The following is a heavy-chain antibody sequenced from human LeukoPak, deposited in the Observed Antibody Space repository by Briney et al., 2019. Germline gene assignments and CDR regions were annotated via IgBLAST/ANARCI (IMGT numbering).Heavy chain of an antibody. Sequence: GESLKISCKGSGYSFTSYWIGWVRQMPGKGLEWMGIIYPGDSDTRYSPSFQGQVTISADKSISTAYLQWSSLKASDTAMYYCARHPRAPQLNPHYYFDYWGQGTLVTVSS. D-gene: IGHD1-1*01. CDR3: ARHPRAPQLNPHYYFDY. V-gene: IGHV5-51*01. CDR2: IYPGDSDT. J-gene: IGHJ4*02. CDR1: GYSFTSYW.